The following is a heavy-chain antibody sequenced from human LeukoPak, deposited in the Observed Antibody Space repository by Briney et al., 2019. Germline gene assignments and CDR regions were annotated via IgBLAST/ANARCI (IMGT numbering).Heavy chain of an antibody. CDR2: VYTDGST. Sequence: PSETLSLTCTVSGGSISSYYWSWIRQPAGKGLEWIGRVYTDGSTYYNPSLKSRVTISVDTSKNQFSLKLSSVTAADTAVYYCARETMIVPFDIWGQGTMVTVSS. V-gene: IGHV4-4*07. CDR3: ARETMIVPFDI. CDR1: GGSISSYY. D-gene: IGHD3-22*01. J-gene: IGHJ3*02.